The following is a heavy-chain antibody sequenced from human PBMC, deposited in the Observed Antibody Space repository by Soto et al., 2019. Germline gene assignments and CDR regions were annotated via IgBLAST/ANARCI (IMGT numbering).Heavy chain of an antibody. D-gene: IGHD3-10*01. J-gene: IGHJ3*01. V-gene: IGHV3-74*01. Sequence: EVQLVESGGGLVQPGESLRLSCAASGFTFDYYWMHWVRQAPGKGLVWVSRVHSDGTTTTYADSVKGRFTISRDNARNTVSLQMSSLRAEDTSIFYCARGDRGGFDLWGHGTVVTVSS. CDR1: GFTFDYYW. CDR3: ARGDRGGFDL. CDR2: VHSDGTTT.